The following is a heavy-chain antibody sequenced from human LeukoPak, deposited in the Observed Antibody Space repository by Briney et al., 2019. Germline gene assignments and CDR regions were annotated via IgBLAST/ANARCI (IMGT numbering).Heavy chain of an antibody. Sequence: GGSLRLSCAASGFTFSSYAMSWVRQAPGKGLEWVSAISGSGGSTYYADSVKGRFPISRDNSKNTLYLQMNSLRAEDTAVYYCAKVHLGGYYFDYWGQGTLVTVSS. CDR2: ISGSGGST. CDR1: GFTFSSYA. CDR3: AKVHLGGYYFDY. J-gene: IGHJ4*02. V-gene: IGHV3-23*01.